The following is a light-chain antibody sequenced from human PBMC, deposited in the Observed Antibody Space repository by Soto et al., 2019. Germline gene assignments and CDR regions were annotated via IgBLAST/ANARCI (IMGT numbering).Light chain of an antibody. CDR3: SSQTGSATMV. Sequence: QSVLTQPASASGSPGQSITISCTGTSSDVGAYNFVSWYQQFPGKAPKLMIYEVSNRPSGVSDRFSGSKSGNTASLIISGLQAEDEADYYCSSQTGSATMVFGGGTKVTVL. J-gene: IGLJ2*01. V-gene: IGLV2-14*01. CDR1: SSDVGAYNF. CDR2: EVS.